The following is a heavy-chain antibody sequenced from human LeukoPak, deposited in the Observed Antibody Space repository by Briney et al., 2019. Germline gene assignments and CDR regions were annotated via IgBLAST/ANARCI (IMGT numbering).Heavy chain of an antibody. CDR3: ARRYCSGGSCYGDY. CDR2: IYPGDSDT. V-gene: IGHV5-51*01. J-gene: IGHJ4*02. D-gene: IGHD2-15*01. Sequence: GESLQISCQGSGYSFTSYWIGWVRPVPGKGLEWMGIIYPGDSDTRYSPSFQGQVTISADKSISTAYLQWSTLKASDTAIYYYARRYCSGGSCYGDYWGQGTLVTVSS. CDR1: GYSFTSYW.